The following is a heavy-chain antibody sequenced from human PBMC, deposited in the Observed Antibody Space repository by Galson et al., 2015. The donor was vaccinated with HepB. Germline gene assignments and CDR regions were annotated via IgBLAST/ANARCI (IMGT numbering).Heavy chain of an antibody. D-gene: IGHD3-10*01. CDR3: ARDHYYGSGSYSDDDAFDI. V-gene: IGHV1-2*02. Sequence: SVKVSCKASGYTFTGYYMHWVRQAPGQGLEWMGWINPNSGGTNYAQKFQGRVTMTRDTSISTAYMELSRLRSDDTAVYYCARDHYYGSGSYSDDDAFDIWGQGTMVTVSS. CDR2: INPNSGGT. CDR1: GYTFTGYY. J-gene: IGHJ3*02.